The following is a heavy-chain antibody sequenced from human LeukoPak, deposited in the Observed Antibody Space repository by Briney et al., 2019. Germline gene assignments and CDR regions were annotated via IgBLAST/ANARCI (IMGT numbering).Heavy chain of an antibody. CDR2: ISDSSSYI. D-gene: IGHD6-19*01. J-gene: IGHJ6*02. Sequence: GGSLRLSCAASGFTFNSYSTNWVRQAPGKGLEWVSSISDSSSYIYYADSVKGRFTFSRDNAKNSLYLQMNSLRAEDTGVYYCAREAVYSSGWYFYNGLDIWGQGTTVTVSS. CDR3: AREAVYSSGWYFYNGLDI. CDR1: GFTFNSYS. V-gene: IGHV3-21*01.